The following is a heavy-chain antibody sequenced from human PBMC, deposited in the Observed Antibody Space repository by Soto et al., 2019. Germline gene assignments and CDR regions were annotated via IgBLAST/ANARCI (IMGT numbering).Heavy chain of an antibody. Sequence: GGSLRLSCSASGFTFSSYAMHWVRQAPGKGLEYVSSISTNGGSTHYADSVKGRFTISRDNSKNTQYLQMSSLRADATVLYYCVKGEYYYASSGDYPFDYWGQGTLVTVSS. J-gene: IGHJ4*02. V-gene: IGHV3-64D*06. CDR2: ISTNGGST. CDR1: GFTFSSYA. CDR3: VKGEYYYASSGDYPFDY. D-gene: IGHD3-22*01.